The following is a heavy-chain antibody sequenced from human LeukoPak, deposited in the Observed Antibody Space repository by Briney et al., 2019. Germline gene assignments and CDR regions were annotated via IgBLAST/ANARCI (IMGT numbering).Heavy chain of an antibody. Sequence: GASVKVSCKASGGTFSSYAISWVRQAPGQGLEWMGRIIPILGIANYAQKFQGRVTITADKSTSTAYMELSSLRSEDTAVYYCASYTITMAGGEEFDYWGQGTLVTVSS. D-gene: IGHD3-10*01. CDR3: ASYTITMAGGEEFDY. J-gene: IGHJ4*02. V-gene: IGHV1-69*04. CDR2: IIPILGIA. CDR1: GGTFSSYA.